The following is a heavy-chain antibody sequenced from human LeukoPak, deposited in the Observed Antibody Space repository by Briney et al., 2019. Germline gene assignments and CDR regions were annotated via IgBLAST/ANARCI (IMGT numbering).Heavy chain of an antibody. Sequence: SVKVSCKASGGTFRNYAIFLVRHAPGQGLEWMGGIIPLFGRAEYAQRFQGRVTITADESTSTAYLELSTLRSEDTAVYYCASPKEDSDYYFDYWGQGTLVTVSS. J-gene: IGHJ4*02. CDR1: GGTFRNYA. V-gene: IGHV1-69*01. CDR3: ASPKEDSDYYFDY. D-gene: IGHD4-11*01. CDR2: IIPLFGRA.